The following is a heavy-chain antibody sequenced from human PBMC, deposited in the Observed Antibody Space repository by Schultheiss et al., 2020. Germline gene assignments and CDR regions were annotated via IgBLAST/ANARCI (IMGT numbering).Heavy chain of an antibody. CDR3: ARDGAYCSSTSCYWTPYYYYYMDV. J-gene: IGHJ6*03. D-gene: IGHD2-2*01. Sequence: SETLSLTCAISGDSVSSNSAAWNWIRQSPSRGLEWLGRTYYRSKWYNDYAVSVKSRITINPDTSKNQFSLMLSSVTAADTAVYYCARDGAYCSSTSCYWTPYYYYYMDVWGQGTTVNVSS. CDR2: TYYRSKWYN. CDR1: GDSVSSNSAA. V-gene: IGHV6-1*01.